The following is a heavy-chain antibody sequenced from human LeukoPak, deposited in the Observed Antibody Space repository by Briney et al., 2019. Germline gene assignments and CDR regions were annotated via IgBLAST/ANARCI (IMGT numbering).Heavy chain of an antibody. CDR2: ISAYNSNT. V-gene: IGHV1-18*01. D-gene: IGHD2-2*02. Sequence: ASVKVSCKASGYTFTSYGISWVRQAPGQGLEWMGWISAYNSNTNYAQKLQGRVTMTTDTSTSTAYMELRSLRSDDTAVYYCAREIPARSAFDIWGQGTMVTVSS. CDR1: GYTFTSYG. J-gene: IGHJ3*02. CDR3: AREIPARSAFDI.